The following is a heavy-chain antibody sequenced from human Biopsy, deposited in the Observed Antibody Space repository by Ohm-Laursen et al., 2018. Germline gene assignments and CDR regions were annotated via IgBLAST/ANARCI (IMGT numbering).Heavy chain of an antibody. Sequence: ASVKVSCKASGYTFAIYPLFWVRQAPGQGFEWMGGIVPLFETTDSAQKFQGRVTITADRSTTTAYIELSGLTSEDTAIYYCAKAGQTSGEYVVPRHFDSWGQGTRVTVSS. J-gene: IGHJ4*02. CDR2: IVPLFETT. V-gene: IGHV1-69*06. CDR1: GYTFAIYP. CDR3: AKAGQTSGEYVVPRHFDS. D-gene: IGHD2-15*01.